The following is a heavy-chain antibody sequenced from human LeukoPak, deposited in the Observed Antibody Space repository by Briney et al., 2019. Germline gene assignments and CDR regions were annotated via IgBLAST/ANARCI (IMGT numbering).Heavy chain of an antibody. V-gene: IGHV3-23*01. Sequence: GGSLRLSCAASGFTFSSYAMSWVRQAPGKGLEWVSAISGSGGSTYYADSVKGRFTISRDNSKNTLYLQMNSLRAEDTAVYYCAKARSEGHYYYMDVWGKGTTVTVSS. J-gene: IGHJ6*03. CDR2: ISGSGGST. CDR1: GFTFSSYA. CDR3: AKARSEGHYYYMDV.